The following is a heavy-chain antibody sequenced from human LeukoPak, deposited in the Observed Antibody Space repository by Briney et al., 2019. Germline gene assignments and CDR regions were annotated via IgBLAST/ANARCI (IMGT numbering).Heavy chain of an antibody. D-gene: IGHD3-9*01. CDR1: GYTFTGYY. Sequence: ASMKVSCKASGYTFTGYYMHWVRQAPGQGLEWMGWISAYNGNTNYAQKLQGRVTMTTDTSTSTAYMELRSLRSDDTAVYYCARAQSQGLRYFDWLSPPDYWGQGTLVTVSS. CDR3: ARAQSQGLRYFDWLSPPDY. CDR2: ISAYNGNT. J-gene: IGHJ4*02. V-gene: IGHV1-18*04.